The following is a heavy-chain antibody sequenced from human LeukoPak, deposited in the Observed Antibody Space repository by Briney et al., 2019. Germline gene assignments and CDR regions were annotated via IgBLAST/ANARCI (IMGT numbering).Heavy chain of an antibody. D-gene: IGHD3-3*01. Sequence: QAGGSLRLSCIASGFTFSSYDMYWVRQTPGKGLEWVSAIGTAGDTHYGASVKVRFTISRENDRNALHLQLNSLSAGDTAVYYCARGFEWLQMDVWGQGTTVIVSS. CDR1: GFTFSSYD. J-gene: IGHJ6*02. V-gene: IGHV3-13*01. CDR2: IGTAGDT. CDR3: ARGFEWLQMDV.